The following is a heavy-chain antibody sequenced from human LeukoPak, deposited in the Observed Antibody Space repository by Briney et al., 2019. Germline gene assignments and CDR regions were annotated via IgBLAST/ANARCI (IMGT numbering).Heavy chain of an antibody. Sequence: ASVKVSCKVSGYTLTELSMHWVRQAPGKGLEWMGGFDPEDGETIYAQKFQGRVTMTEDTSTDTAYMELSSLRSEDTAVYYCARTWDCSGGSCSFDYWGQGTLVTVSS. CDR2: FDPEDGET. CDR3: ARTWDCSGGSCSFDY. CDR1: GYTLTELS. V-gene: IGHV1-24*01. J-gene: IGHJ4*02. D-gene: IGHD2-15*01.